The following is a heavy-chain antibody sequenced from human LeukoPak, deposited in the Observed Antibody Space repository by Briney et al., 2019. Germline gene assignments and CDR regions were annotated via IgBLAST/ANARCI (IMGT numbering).Heavy chain of an antibody. CDR1: GITFSSRS. CDR3: ARDRIVPGNWFDP. J-gene: IGHJ5*02. V-gene: IGHV1-18*01. CDR2: ISAYNGNT. D-gene: IGHD2-2*01. Sequence: ASVKVSCKASGITFSSRSISWVRQAPGQGLEWMGWISAYNGNTNYAQKLQGRVTMTTDTSTSTAYMELRSLRFDDTAVYYCARDRIVPGNWFDPWGQGTLVTVSS.